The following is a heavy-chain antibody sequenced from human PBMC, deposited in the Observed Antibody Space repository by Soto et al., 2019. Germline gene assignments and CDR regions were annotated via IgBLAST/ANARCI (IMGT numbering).Heavy chain of an antibody. CDR3: ARHFLHLEGNWFDP. CDR1: GGSISSYY. Sequence: QVQLQESGPGLVKPSETLSLTCTVSGGSISSYYWSWIRQPPGKGLEWIGYIYYSGSTNYNPSLKSRVTISVDTSKNQFSLKLSSVTAAYTSAYYCARHFLHLEGNWFDPWGQGTLVTVSS. V-gene: IGHV4-59*08. J-gene: IGHJ5*02. CDR2: IYYSGST.